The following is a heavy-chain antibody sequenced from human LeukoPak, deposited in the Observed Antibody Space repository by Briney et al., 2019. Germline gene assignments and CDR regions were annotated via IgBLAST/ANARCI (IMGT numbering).Heavy chain of an antibody. D-gene: IGHD3-22*01. CDR1: GFTFDYSA. CDR2: INTGDIT. V-gene: IGHV3-23*01. CDR3: VKGGFTYYDD. J-gene: IGHJ4*02. Sequence: GESLRLSCAASGFTFDYSAMTWVRQAPEKGLEWVSTINTGDITYYANSVKGRFTISRDNSKNALFLQMNRLRAEDTAIYYCVKGGFTYYDDWGQGTLVTVSS.